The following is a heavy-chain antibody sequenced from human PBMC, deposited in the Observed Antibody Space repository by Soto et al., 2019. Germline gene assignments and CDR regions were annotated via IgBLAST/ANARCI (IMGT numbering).Heavy chain of an antibody. J-gene: IGHJ4*02. V-gene: IGHV1-2*02. CDR3: ARDRRRMGTTLDFDY. CDR2: INPNSGGT. CDR1: GYTFTGYY. Sequence: VASVTVSCKASGYTFTGYYMHWVRQAPGQGFEWTGWINPNSGGTNYAQKFQGRVTMTRDTSISTAYMELSRLRSDDTAVYYCARDRRRMGTTLDFDYWGQGTLVTVSS. D-gene: IGHD1-7*01.